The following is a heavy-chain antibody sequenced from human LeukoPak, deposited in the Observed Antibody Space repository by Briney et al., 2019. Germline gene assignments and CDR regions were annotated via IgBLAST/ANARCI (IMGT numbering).Heavy chain of an antibody. CDR3: ARDRAAGSDWLDP. CDR2: VYYNGST. Sequence: PSETLSLTCTVSGGSIGLYHWTWIRQPPGKGLEWIGYVYYNGSTKYNLSLKSRVTISIDTSKNQFSLNLSSLTAADSAVYYCARDRAAGSDWLDPWGQGTLVTVSS. D-gene: IGHD3-10*01. V-gene: IGHV4-59*01. J-gene: IGHJ5*02. CDR1: GGSIGLYH.